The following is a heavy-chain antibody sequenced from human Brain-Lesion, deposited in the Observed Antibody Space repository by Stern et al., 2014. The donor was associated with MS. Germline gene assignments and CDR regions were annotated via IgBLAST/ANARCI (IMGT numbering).Heavy chain of an antibody. Sequence: VQLVESGPGLVKPSGTLSLTCVVSGGSISSSNWWSWVRQSPGKGLEWIGESDHSGSTIYNPSLKSRVTVSVDKSKNRFSLNLRSVTAADTAVYFCARFPASRPHVFDSWGQGTLVTVSS. D-gene: IGHD6-13*01. CDR1: GGSISSSNW. CDR2: SDHSGST. J-gene: IGHJ4*02. V-gene: IGHV4-4*02. CDR3: ARFPASRPHVFDS.